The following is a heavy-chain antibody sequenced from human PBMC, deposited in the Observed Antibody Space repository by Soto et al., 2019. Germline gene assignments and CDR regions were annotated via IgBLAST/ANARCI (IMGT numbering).Heavy chain of an antibody. CDR3: AHSEACSGGSCYSLDWFDP. J-gene: IGHJ5*02. V-gene: IGHV2-5*02. CDR1: GFSLSTSGVG. CDR2: IYWDDDK. Sequence: SGPTVVNPTQTLTLTCTFSGFSLSTSGVGVGWIRQPPGKALEWLALIYWDDDKRYSPSLKSRLTITKDTSKNQVVLTMTNMDPVDTATYYCAHSEACSGGSCYSLDWFDPWGQGTLVTVSS. D-gene: IGHD2-15*01.